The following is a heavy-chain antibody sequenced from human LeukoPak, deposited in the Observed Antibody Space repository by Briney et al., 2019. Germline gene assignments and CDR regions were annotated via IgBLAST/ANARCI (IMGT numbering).Heavy chain of an antibody. J-gene: IGHJ4*02. CDR2: IYPNRGGT. CDR3: ARAYDGSGNLDY. Sequence: ASVKVSCKGSGYTFTDYYMHWVRQAPGQGLEWMGWIYPNRGGTNYAQKFQGRVTMTRDTSINTAYMELSRLRSDDTAVYYCARAYDGSGNLDYWGQGTLVAVSS. V-gene: IGHV1-2*02. D-gene: IGHD3-22*01. CDR1: GYTFTDYY.